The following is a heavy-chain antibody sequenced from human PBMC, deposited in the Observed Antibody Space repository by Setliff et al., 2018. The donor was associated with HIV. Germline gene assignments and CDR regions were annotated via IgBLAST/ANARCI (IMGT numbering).Heavy chain of an antibody. V-gene: IGHV4-39*01. CDR2: ISYTGIT. CDR3: ARLRQWLAFFDS. D-gene: IGHD6-19*01. CDR1: GGSISRVSYS. Sequence: SETLSLTCTVSGGSISRVSYSWGWIRQPPGKGLEWIGSISYTGITNYNPSLKSRVTISVDTSQNQFSLKLTSVTAADTAVYYCARLRQWLAFFDSWGQGTLVTVSS. J-gene: IGHJ4*02.